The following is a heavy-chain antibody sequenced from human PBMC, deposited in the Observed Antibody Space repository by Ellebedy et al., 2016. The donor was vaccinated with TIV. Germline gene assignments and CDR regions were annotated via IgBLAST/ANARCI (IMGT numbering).Heavy chain of an antibody. CDR1: GGSISSSNYY. V-gene: IGHV3-48*02. Sequence: ETLSLXCTVSGGSISSSNYYWGWIRQSPGKGLEWVSYISSSSSTIYYADSAKGRFTISRDNARNSLYLQVNSLRDEDTAIYYCASDRSYGSSLYYYVDYWGQGTLVTVSS. J-gene: IGHJ4*02. CDR3: ASDRSYGSSLYYYVDY. CDR2: ISSSSSTI. D-gene: IGHD6-13*01.